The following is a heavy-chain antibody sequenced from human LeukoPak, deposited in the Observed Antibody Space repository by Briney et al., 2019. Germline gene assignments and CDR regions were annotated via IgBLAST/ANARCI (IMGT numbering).Heavy chain of an antibody. V-gene: IGHV1-24*01. CDR2: FDPEDGET. J-gene: IGHJ4*02. D-gene: IGHD2-2*01. Sequence: ASVKVSCEVSGYTLTELSMHWVRQAPGKGLEWMGGFDPEDGETIYAQKFQGRVTMTEDTSTDTAYMELSSLRSEDTAVYYCATVGAVVPAAYALDYWGQGTLVTVSS. CDR1: GYTLTELS. CDR3: ATVGAVVPAAYALDY.